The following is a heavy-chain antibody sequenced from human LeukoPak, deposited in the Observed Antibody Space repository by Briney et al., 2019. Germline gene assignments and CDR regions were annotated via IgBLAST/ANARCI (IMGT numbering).Heavy chain of an antibody. J-gene: IGHJ2*01. CDR1: GGSFSGYY. CDR3: ARGRGIQLWFSPGHFDL. Sequence: SETLSLTCAVYGGSFSGYYWSWIRQPPGKGLEWIGEINHSGSTNYNPSLKSRVTISVDTSKNRFSLKLSSVTAADTAVYYCARGRGIQLWFSPGHFDLWGRGTLVTVSS. V-gene: IGHV4-34*01. D-gene: IGHD5-18*01. CDR2: INHSGST.